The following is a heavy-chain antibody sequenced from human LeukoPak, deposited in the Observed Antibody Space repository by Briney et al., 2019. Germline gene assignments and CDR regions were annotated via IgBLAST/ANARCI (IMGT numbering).Heavy chain of an antibody. CDR1: GDSISSSNW. D-gene: IGHD3-9*01. J-gene: IGHJ4*02. Sequence: PSETLSLTCAVSGDSISSSNWWSWVRQPPGEGLEWIGEIYHSGSTNYNPSLKSRVTMSLDKSKNQFSLKLSSVTAADTAVYYCAREGGYYDILTGYYRKNYFDYWGQGTLVTVSS. CDR2: IYHSGST. CDR3: AREGGYYDILTGYYRKNYFDY. V-gene: IGHV4-4*02.